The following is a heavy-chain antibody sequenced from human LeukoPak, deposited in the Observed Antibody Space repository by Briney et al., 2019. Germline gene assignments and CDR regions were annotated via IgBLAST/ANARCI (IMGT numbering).Heavy chain of an antibody. CDR2: IRSKAYGGTT. D-gene: IGHD3-9*01. V-gene: IGHV3-49*03. J-gene: IGHJ4*02. Sequence: GGSLRLSCTASGFTFGDYAMSWFRQAPGRGLEWVGFIRSKAYGGTTEYAASVKGRFTISRDDSKSIAYLQMNSLKTEDTAVYYCTSQKYYDILTGSDWGQGTLVTVSS. CDR3: TSQKYYDILTGSD. CDR1: GFTFGDYA.